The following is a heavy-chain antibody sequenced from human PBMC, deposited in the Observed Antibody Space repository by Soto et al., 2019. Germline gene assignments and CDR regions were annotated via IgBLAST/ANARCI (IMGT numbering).Heavy chain of an antibody. CDR2: VSDSGETS. D-gene: IGHD1-26*01. J-gene: IGHJ4*02. CDR1: GFTFNNYA. CDR3: AKEMPLGGILGAEPLDY. V-gene: IGHV3-23*01. Sequence: SGGSLRLSCAASGFTFNNYATTWIRQAPGKGLEWVATVSDSGETSLSADSVKGRFTISRDNSRKTLYLQMNRLRPEDTATYYCAKEMPLGGILGAEPLDYWGQGTLVTVSS.